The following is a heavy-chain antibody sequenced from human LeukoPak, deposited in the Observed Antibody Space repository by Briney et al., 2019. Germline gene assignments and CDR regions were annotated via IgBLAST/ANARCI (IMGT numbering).Heavy chain of an antibody. J-gene: IGHJ4*02. Sequence: SETLSLTCTVSNGSISSYYWSWIRQPPGKGLEWIGYISYSGSTNYNPSLKSRVTISVDTSKNQFSLKLSSVTAADTAVYYCARGRSYYGPAGYWGQGTLVTVSS. CDR1: NGSISSYY. CDR3: ARGRSYYGPAGY. V-gene: IGHV4-59*12. CDR2: ISYSGST. D-gene: IGHD3-10*01.